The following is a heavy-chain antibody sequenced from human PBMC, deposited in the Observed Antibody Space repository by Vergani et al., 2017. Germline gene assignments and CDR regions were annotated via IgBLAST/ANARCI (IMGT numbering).Heavy chain of an antibody. CDR2: INPNSGGT. CDR1: GSTFTAYF. J-gene: IGHJ4*02. V-gene: IGHV1-2*02. CDR3: ARVGTSSNRDYFDY. Sequence: QVQLVQSGAEVKKPGASVKVSCKASGSTFTAYFMHWVRQAPGQGLEWMGWINPNSGGTNYAQKFQGRVTMTRDTSISTAYMERSNLRSDDTAVYYCARVGTSSNRDYFDYWGQGTLVTVSS. D-gene: IGHD2-2*01.